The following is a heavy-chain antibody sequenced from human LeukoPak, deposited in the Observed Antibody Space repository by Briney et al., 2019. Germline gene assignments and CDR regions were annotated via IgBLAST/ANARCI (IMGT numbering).Heavy chain of an antibody. CDR3: AKDRCYYSSGCGLDY. CDR1: GFTSSRYA. D-gene: IGHD3-22*01. V-gene: IGHV3-23*01. Sequence: GGSLRLSCAASGFTSSRYAMSWVRQAPGKGLEWVSAISGGGSTTYNPDSVKGRFIISRDNSKNALSLQMTSQRAEDTAVYYCAKDRCYYSSGCGLDYWGQGILVTVSS. CDR2: ISGGGSTT. J-gene: IGHJ4*02.